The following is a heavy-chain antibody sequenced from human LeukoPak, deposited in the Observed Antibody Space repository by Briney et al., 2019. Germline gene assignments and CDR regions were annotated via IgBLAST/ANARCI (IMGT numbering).Heavy chain of an antibody. CDR1: GGTFSSYA. Sequence: GASVKVSFKASGGTFSSYAISWVRQAPGQGLEWMGRIIPILGIANYAQKFQGRVTITADKSTSTAYMELSSLRSEDTAVYYCARGNTMVRRYGMDVWGQGTTVTVSS. V-gene: IGHV1-69*04. D-gene: IGHD3-10*01. CDR3: ARGNTMVRRYGMDV. J-gene: IGHJ6*02. CDR2: IIPILGIA.